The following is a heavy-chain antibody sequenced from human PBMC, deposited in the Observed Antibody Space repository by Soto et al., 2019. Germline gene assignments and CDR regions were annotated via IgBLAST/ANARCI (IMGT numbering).Heavy chain of an antibody. CDR2: ISYDGSNE. D-gene: IGHD3-16*01. Sequence: QVQLVESGGGVVQPGRSLRLSCAASGFTFSDYGMHWVRQAPGKGLEWVAVISYDGSNEFYVDSVKGRFTIYRDNSKNLLYLQMNSLRGDDTAVYYCAKNFGRINSFLRLSFDIWGQGTMVTVSS. CDR1: GFTFSDYG. CDR3: AKNFGRINSFLRLSFDI. J-gene: IGHJ3*02. V-gene: IGHV3-30*18.